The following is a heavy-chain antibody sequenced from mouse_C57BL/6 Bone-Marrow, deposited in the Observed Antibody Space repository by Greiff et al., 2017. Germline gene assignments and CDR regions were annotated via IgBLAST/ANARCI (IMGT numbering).Heavy chain of an antibody. V-gene: IGHV1-85*01. CDR3: ARECLAY. J-gene: IGHJ3*01. D-gene: IGHD6-1*01. CDR2: IYPCDGCT. Sequence: QVQLKQSGPELVKPGASVKLSCKASGYTFTSYAIKWVKQRPGQGLEWIGWIYPCDGCTKYNEKFKGTATLTVDTSSSTAYMYLHSLASEDSAVYYCARECLAYWGQGTLVTVSA. CDR1: GYTFTSYA.